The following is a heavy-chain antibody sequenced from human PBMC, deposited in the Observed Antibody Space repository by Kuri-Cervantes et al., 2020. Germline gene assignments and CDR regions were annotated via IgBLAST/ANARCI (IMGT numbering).Heavy chain of an antibody. V-gene: IGHV1-2*04. J-gene: IGHJ5*02. D-gene: IGHD2-15*01. CDR3: ARLLDLYSAGPPDLRFDP. CDR2: INPNSGGT. Sequence: ASVKVSCKASGYTFTGYYMHWVRQAPGQGLEWMGWINPNSGGTNYAQKFQGWVTMTRDTSTNTAYMDLRSLRSDDTAIYYCARLLDLYSAGPPDLRFDPWGQGTLVTSPQ. CDR1: GYTFTGYY.